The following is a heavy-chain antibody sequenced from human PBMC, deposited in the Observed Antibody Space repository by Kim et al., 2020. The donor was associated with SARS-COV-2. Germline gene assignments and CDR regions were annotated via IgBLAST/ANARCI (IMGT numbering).Heavy chain of an antibody. V-gene: IGHV4-59*01. CDR1: GGSISSYY. J-gene: IGHJ6*04. Sequence: SETLSLTCSVSGGSISSYYWSWIRQPPGKGLEWIGLIYHSGSTNYNPSLKSRVTISIGTSKNQFSLKLRSVTAADTAVYYCARDWPPVWGKGTTVTVSS. CDR3: ARDWPPV. CDR2: IYHSGST.